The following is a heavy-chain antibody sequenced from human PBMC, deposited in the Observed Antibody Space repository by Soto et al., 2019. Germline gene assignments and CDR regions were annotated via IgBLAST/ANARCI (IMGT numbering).Heavy chain of an antibody. D-gene: IGHD4-17*01. CDR2: IYYSGST. J-gene: IGHJ4*02. Sequence: QVQLQESGPGLVKPSQTLSLTCTVSGGSISSGGYYWSWIRQHPGKGLEWIGYIYYSGSTYYNPSLKSRVTISVEASKNQFALKLSSVTAADTAVYYCARSPEATVTAFDYWGQGTLVTVSS. CDR1: GGSISSGGYY. V-gene: IGHV4-31*03. CDR3: ARSPEATVTAFDY.